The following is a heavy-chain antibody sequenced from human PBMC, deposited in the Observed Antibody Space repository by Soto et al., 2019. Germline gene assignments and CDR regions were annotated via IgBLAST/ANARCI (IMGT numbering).Heavy chain of an antibody. J-gene: IGHJ6*02. Sequence: SETLSLTCTFSGFSISGYYWILIRQPPGKGLEWIGYMYNTGSTVYNPSFKSRVTISVDTSKNQFSLKLNSVTAADTAVYYCARDLWGYCGTDCYPLDVWGQGTTVTVSS. V-gene: IGHV4-59*01. CDR1: GFSISGYY. CDR3: ARDLWGYCGTDCYPLDV. CDR2: MYNTGST. D-gene: IGHD2-21*02.